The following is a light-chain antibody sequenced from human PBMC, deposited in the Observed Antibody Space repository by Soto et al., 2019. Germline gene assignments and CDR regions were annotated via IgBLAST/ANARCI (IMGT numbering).Light chain of an antibody. CDR2: DAS. J-gene: IGKJ4*01. V-gene: IGKV3-15*01. CDR1: QSVSSN. CDR3: QQYNSWPLT. Sequence: EIGMTQSPVTLSVSSGERATLSCRASQSVSSNLAWYQQKPGQAPRLVIYDASTRAAGFPARFSGSGSGTEFILTISSXQSEDFAVYYCQQYNSWPLTFGGGTKVDIK.